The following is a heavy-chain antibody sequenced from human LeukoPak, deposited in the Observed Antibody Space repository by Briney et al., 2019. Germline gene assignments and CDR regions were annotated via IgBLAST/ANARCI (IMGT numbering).Heavy chain of an antibody. CDR2: IIPIFGTA. CDR1: GGTFSSYA. D-gene: IGHD2-2*01. Sequence: GSSVKVSCKASGGTFSSYAISWVRQAPGQGLEWMGGIIPIFGTANYAQKFQGRVTITTDESTSTAYMELSSLRSEDTAVYYCARDEYCSSTSCPPNWFDPWGQGTLVTVSS. J-gene: IGHJ5*02. V-gene: IGHV1-69*05. CDR3: ARDEYCSSTSCPPNWFDP.